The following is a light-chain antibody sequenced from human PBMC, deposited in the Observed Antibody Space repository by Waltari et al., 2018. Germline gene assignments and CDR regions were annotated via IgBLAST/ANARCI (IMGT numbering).Light chain of an antibody. Sequence: SVLTQPPSASGTPGQTVTIPCSGSSPTLGGNFVYWSQQLPGRAPQLLIYKNNQRPSGVPDRFSGSKSGTSASLAISGLRSDDEAEYYCAAWDDNLTGPLFGGGTKVTVL. V-gene: IGLV1-47*01. CDR2: KNN. J-gene: IGLJ3*02. CDR1: SPTLGGNF. CDR3: AAWDDNLTGPL.